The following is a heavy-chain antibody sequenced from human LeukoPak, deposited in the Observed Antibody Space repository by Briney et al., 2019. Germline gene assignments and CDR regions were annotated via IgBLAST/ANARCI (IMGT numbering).Heavy chain of an antibody. J-gene: IGHJ4*02. CDR2: INSDGSST. CDR3: ARDLHSIKVHAFDY. Sequence: PGGSLRLSYAASGFTFNSYWMHWVRQAPGKGLVWVSRINSDGSSTSYADSVKGRFTISRDNAKNTLYLQMNSLRAEDTAVYYCARDLHSIKVHAFDYWGQGTLVTVSS. CDR1: GFTFNSYW. V-gene: IGHV3-74*01. D-gene: IGHD1-1*01.